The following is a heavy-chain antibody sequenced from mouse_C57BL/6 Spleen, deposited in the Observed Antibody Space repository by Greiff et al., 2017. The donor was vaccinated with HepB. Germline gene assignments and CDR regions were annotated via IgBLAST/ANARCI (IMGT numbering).Heavy chain of an antibody. V-gene: IGHV1-69*01. J-gene: IGHJ4*01. D-gene: IGHD1-1*01. CDR3: ARSRYYYGSIPYYAMDY. Sequence: VQLQQPGAELVMPGASVKLSCKASGYTFTSYWMHWVKQRPGQGLEWNGEIDPSDSYTNYNQKFKGKSTLTVDKSSSTAYMQLSSLTSEDSAVYYCARSRYYYGSIPYYAMDYWGQGTSVTVSS. CDR1: GYTFTSYW. CDR2: IDPSDSYT.